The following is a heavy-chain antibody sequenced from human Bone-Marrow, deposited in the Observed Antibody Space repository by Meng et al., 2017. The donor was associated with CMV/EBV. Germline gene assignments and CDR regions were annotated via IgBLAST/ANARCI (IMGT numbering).Heavy chain of an antibody. CDR3: VRDSGDYYDDY. CDR1: GFTFSDHY. Sequence: GGSLRLSCAASGFTFSDHYMDWVRQAPGKGLEWVGRIRNKRDKVTTEYAASVKGRFSISRDDSNHSVHLQMNSLKTEDTAVYYCVRDSGDYYDDYWGQGTLVTVSS. CDR2: IRNKRDKVTT. D-gene: IGHD1-26*01. J-gene: IGHJ4*02. V-gene: IGHV3-72*01.